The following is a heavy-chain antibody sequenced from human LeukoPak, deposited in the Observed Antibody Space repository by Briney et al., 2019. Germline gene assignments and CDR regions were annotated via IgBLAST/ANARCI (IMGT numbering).Heavy chain of an antibody. V-gene: IGHV3-30*18. J-gene: IGHJ4*02. CDR1: GFTFSSYG. CDR2: ISYDGSNK. CDR3: AKSQARGGISGTIMAIVDS. Sequence: GGPLRLSCAASGFTFSSYGMHGVRQAPGKGLEWVAVISYDGSNKYYADSVKGRFIISRDNSKNTLYLQMNSLRAEDTAVYYCAKSQARGGISGTIMAIVDSWGQGALVTVSS. D-gene: IGHD5-24*01.